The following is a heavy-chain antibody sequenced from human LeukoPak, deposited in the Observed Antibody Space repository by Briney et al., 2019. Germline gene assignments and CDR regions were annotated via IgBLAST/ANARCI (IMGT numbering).Heavy chain of an antibody. CDR1: GFTFSSYA. CDR2: ISSNGGST. J-gene: IGHJ4*02. Sequence: PGGSLRLSCAASGFTFSSYAMHWVRQAPGKGLEYVSAISSNGGSTYYANSVKGRFTISRDNSKNTLYLQMGSLRAEDMAVYYCARGTVRGIRSPFEPHFDYWGQGTLVTVSS. D-gene: IGHD3-10*01. CDR3: ARGTVRGIRSPFEPHFDY. V-gene: IGHV3-64*01.